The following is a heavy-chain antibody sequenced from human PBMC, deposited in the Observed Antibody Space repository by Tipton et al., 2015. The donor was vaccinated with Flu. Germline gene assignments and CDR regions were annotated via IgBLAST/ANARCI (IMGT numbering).Heavy chain of an antibody. J-gene: IGHJ4*02. D-gene: IGHD2-15*01. V-gene: IGHV4-59*08. CDR2: VYYSGRT. Sequence: LRLSCTISVGSVSSYYWTWVRQPPGKGLEWIGDVYYSGRTNYRPSLNSRVTMSADTSVNQVSLKLASVTAADTAVYYCSRDFCSGGFCYPDYWGQGTLVTVSS. CDR3: SRDFCSGGFCYPDY. CDR1: VGSVSSYY.